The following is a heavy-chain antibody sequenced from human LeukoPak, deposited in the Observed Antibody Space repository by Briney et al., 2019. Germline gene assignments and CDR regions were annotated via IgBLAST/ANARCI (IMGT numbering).Heavy chain of an antibody. D-gene: IGHD3-16*02. CDR2: IHHDGRI. CDR3: ARSHDHLWGNYPDY. J-gene: IGHJ4*02. CDR1: GGSIDSTNW. Sequence: SETLSPTCDVSGGSIDSTNWWNWVRQPPGKGLEWIGEIHHDGRINYNPSLKSRVTLSVDKSKNQFSLRLNSVTAADTAMYYCARSHDHLWGNYPDYWGQGTLVTVSS. V-gene: IGHV4/OR15-8*01.